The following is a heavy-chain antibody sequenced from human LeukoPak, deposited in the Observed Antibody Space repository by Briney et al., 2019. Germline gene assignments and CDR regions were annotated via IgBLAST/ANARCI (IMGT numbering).Heavy chain of an antibody. V-gene: IGHV3-7*01. J-gene: IGHJ4*02. CDR3: ARDVGSDF. CDR2: IKQDGSEK. CDR1: GFTFSNYW. Sequence: GGSLRLSCVASGFTFSNYWMSWVRQAPGKGLEWVANIKQDGSEKYYVDSVKGRFTISRDNAKNALYLQMNSLRVEDTGIYYCARDVGSDFWGQGTLVSVSS.